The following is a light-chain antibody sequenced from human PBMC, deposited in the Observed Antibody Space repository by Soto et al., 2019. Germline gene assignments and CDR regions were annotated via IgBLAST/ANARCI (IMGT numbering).Light chain of an antibody. V-gene: IGLV2-11*01. J-gene: IGLJ1*01. CDR3: CSDAGDYTFV. CDR2: DVK. CDR1: SSDVGGYNY. Sequence: HSALTQPRSVSGSPGQSVTISCTGTSSDVGGYNYVSWYQQHPGRAPRVMIYDVKTRPSGVPDRFSGSKSGNTASLTISELQAEDEADYYCCSDAGDYTFVFGTGTKLTVL.